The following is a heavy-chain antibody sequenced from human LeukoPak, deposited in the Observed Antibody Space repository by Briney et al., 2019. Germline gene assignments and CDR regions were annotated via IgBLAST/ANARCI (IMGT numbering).Heavy chain of an antibody. J-gene: IGHJ4*02. Sequence: GGSLRLSCAASGFTFTTYGMHWVRQAPGKGLEWVALVSNDGRSKYYVDSVKGRFTISRDTSKNTLYLQMNSLRPDDTAVYYCAKDRCRLGDCYFDYWGQGTLVTVSS. CDR1: GFTFTTYG. D-gene: IGHD2-21*01. CDR3: AKDRCRLGDCYFDY. V-gene: IGHV3-30*18. CDR2: VSNDGRSK.